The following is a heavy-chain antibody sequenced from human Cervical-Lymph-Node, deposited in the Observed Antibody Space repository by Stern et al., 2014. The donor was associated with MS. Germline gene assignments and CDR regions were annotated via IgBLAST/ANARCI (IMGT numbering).Heavy chain of an antibody. Sequence: QEQLQESGPGLVKPSETLSLTCTVSGGSISSYYWSWIRQPPGKGLEWIGDIYYSGRTNYNPSLKSRVTISVDTSKNQFSLKLSSVTAADTAVYYCARVPHRYYGMDVWGQGTTVTVSS. V-gene: IGHV4-59*01. CDR1: GGSISSYY. CDR2: IYYSGRT. CDR3: ARVPHRYYGMDV. J-gene: IGHJ6*02.